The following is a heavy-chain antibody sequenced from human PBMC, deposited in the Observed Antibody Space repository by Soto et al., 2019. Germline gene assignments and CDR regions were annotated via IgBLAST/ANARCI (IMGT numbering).Heavy chain of an antibody. Sequence: QVQLQQWGAGLLKPSETLSLTCAVYGGSFSGYYWSWIRQPPGKGLEWIGEINHSGSTNYNPSLKSRVTIAVDTSKNQFSLRLSSVTAADTAVYDCAIRGYSGYDFLYYFDYWGQGTLVTVSS. J-gene: IGHJ4*02. CDR1: GGSFSGYY. CDR2: INHSGST. D-gene: IGHD5-12*01. V-gene: IGHV4-34*01. CDR3: AIRGYSGYDFLYYFDY.